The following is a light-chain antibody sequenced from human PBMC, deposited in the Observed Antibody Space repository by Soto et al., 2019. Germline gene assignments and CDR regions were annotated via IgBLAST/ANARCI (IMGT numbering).Light chain of an antibody. CDR3: QQRSNWPPIT. CDR1: QGIGDT. CDR2: DTS. V-gene: IGKV3-15*01. Sequence: EIVMTQSPATLSVSPGEGATISCRASQGIGDTLAWYQQKPGQTPRLLIYDTSIRATGVPARFSGSRSGAEFTLTISSLQSEDFAVYYCQQRSNWPPITFGQGTRLDIK. J-gene: IGKJ5*01.